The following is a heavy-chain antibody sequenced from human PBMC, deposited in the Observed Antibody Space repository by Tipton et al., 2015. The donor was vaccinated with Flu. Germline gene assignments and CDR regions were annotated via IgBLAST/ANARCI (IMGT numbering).Heavy chain of an antibody. CDR1: GGSITRGSYY. Sequence: TLSLTCTVSGGSITRGSYYWTWIRQPAGKGLEWIGHIYTNKNTNYNPSLESRVTISVDTSKNQFSLKLSSLTAADTAVYYCARQGLGYSDWYFDLWGRGTLVTVSS. CDR2: IYTNKNT. V-gene: IGHV4-61*09. D-gene: IGHD5-12*01. CDR3: ARQGLGYSDWYFDL. J-gene: IGHJ2*01.